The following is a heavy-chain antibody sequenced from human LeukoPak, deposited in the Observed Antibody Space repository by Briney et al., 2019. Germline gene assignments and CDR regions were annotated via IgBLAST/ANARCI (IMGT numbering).Heavy chain of an antibody. CDR1: GLTVSTNS. D-gene: IGHD5-18*01. CDR2: VSSEGNT. CDR3: ARKVGYGYALDY. V-gene: IGHV3-53*01. Sequence: GGSLRLSCAASGLTVSTNSMTWVRQAPGMGLEWVSVVSSEGNTFYADSVKGRFTTSTDNSKNTLYLQMSSLRAEDTAVYYYARKVGYGYALDYWGQGTLVIVSS. J-gene: IGHJ4*02.